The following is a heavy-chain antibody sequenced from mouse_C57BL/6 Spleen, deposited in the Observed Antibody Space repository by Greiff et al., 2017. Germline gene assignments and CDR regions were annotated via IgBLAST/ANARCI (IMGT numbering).Heavy chain of an antibody. CDR3: SRVGDYDDGFAY. D-gene: IGHD2-4*01. CDR2: ISYDGSN. Sequence: DVQLQESGPGLVKPSQSLSLTCSVTGYSITSGYYWNWIRQFPGNKLEWMGYISYDGSNNYNPSLKNRISITRGTSKNQFFLKLNSVTTEDKATYYCSRVGDYDDGFAYWGQGTLVTVSA. J-gene: IGHJ3*01. CDR1: GYSITSGYY. V-gene: IGHV3-6*01.